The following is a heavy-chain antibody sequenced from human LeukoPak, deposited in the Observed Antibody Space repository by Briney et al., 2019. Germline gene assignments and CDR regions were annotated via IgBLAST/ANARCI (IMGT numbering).Heavy chain of an antibody. Sequence: GGSLRLSCAASGFAFSSYSMNWVRQAPGKGLEWVSSISSSSSYIYYADSVKGRFTISRDNAKNSLYLQMNSLRAEDTAVYYCASGVAARTGGYWGQGTLVTVSS. CDR2: ISSSSSYI. D-gene: IGHD6-6*01. CDR1: GFAFSSYS. J-gene: IGHJ4*02. CDR3: ASGVAARTGGY. V-gene: IGHV3-21*01.